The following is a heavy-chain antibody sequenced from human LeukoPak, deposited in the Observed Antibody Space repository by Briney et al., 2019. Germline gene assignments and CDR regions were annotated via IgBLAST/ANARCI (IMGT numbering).Heavy chain of an antibody. CDR3: ARGGSRWLRNWFDP. D-gene: IGHD5-24*01. V-gene: IGHV3-48*02. Sequence: GGSLRLSCAASGFTFSSYSMNWVRQAPGKGLEWVSYISSGSSSIYYADSVKGRFTISRDNADNSLYLQMNSLRDEDTAVYYCARGGSRWLRNWFDPWGQGTLVTVSS. CDR2: ISSGSSSI. J-gene: IGHJ5*02. CDR1: GFTFSSYS.